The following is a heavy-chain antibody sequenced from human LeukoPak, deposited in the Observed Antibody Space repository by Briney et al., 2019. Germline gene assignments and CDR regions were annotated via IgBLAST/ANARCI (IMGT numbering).Heavy chain of an antibody. CDR3: ARDGGKRLLVWAD. Sequence: PGGSLRLSCAASGFTFSNYWMSWVRQAPGKGLEWVANIKQDGSEEYYVDSVKGRFTIARDNAKNSLYLLMNSLRAEDTAVYYCARDGGKRLLVWADWGQGTLVTVSS. V-gene: IGHV3-7*01. CDR1: GFTFSNYW. D-gene: IGHD6-13*01. CDR2: IKQDGSEE. J-gene: IGHJ4*02.